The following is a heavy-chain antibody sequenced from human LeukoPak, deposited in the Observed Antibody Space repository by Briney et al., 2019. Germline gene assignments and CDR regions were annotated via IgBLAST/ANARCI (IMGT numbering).Heavy chain of an antibody. J-gene: IGHJ6*02. Sequence: SETLSLTCTVSGGSISSYYWSWIRQPAGKGLEWIGRIYTSGSTNYNPSLTSRVTMSVDTSKNQFSLKLSSVTAADTAVYYCAVYYYGSGSYYNSHGMDVWGQGTTVTVSS. CDR1: GGSISSYY. CDR3: AVYYYGSGSYYNSHGMDV. CDR2: IYTSGST. V-gene: IGHV4-4*07. D-gene: IGHD3-10*01.